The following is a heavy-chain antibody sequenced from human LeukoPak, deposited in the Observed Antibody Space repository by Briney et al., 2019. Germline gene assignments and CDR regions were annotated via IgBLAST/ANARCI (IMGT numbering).Heavy chain of an antibody. CDR3: AKDRYCSGGTCSGGFDY. CDR2: ISGDGGRT. Sequence: GGSLRLSCAASGFIFDDCAMHWVRLVPGKGLEWVSLISGDGGRTFYEDSVKGRFTVSRDNSKNLMYLQMSGLRTEDTALYYCAKDRYCSGGTCSGGFDYWGQGTLVTVSS. V-gene: IGHV3-43*02. CDR1: GFIFDDCA. D-gene: IGHD2-15*01. J-gene: IGHJ4*02.